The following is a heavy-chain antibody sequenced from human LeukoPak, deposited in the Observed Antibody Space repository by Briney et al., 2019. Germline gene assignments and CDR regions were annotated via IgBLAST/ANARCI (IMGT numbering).Heavy chain of an antibody. CDR3: ARGRGSS. Sequence: PGGSLRLSCAASGFTFTTYVMNWVRQAPGKGLEWISYIGTRGTTMYYADSVKGRFTISRDNAKNSFCLQMNSLRDEDTAIYYCARGRGSSWGQGTLVTVSS. CDR1: GFTFTTYV. CDR2: IGTRGTTM. V-gene: IGHV3-48*02. J-gene: IGHJ5*02. D-gene: IGHD2-21*01.